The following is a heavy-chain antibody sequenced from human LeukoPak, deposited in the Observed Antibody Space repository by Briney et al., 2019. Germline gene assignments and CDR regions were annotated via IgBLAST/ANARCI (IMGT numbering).Heavy chain of an antibody. D-gene: IGHD4-11*01. CDR3: ARDPSRISNYYYMDV. CDR2: ISSSSSYI. J-gene: IGHJ6*03. V-gene: IGHV3-21*01. CDR1: GFTFSSYS. Sequence: GGSLRLSCAASGFTFSSYSMNWVRQAPGKGLEWVSSISSSSSYIYYADSVKGRFTISRDNAKNSLYLQMNSLRAEDTAVYYCARDPSRISNYYYMDVWGKGTTVTVSS.